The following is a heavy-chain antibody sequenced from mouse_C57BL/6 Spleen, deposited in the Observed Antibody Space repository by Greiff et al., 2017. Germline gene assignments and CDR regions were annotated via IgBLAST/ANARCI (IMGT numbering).Heavy chain of an antibody. CDR3: ARSNSNYYYAMDY. J-gene: IGHJ4*01. V-gene: IGHV1-52*01. CDR2: IDPSDSET. Sequence: QVQLQQPGAELVRPGSSVKLSCKASGYTFTSYWMHWVKQRPIQGLEWIGNIDPSDSETHYNQKFKDKATLTVDKSSSTAYMQHSSLTSEDSADYYCARSNSNYYYAMDYWGQGTSVTVSS. D-gene: IGHD2-5*01. CDR1: GYTFTSYW.